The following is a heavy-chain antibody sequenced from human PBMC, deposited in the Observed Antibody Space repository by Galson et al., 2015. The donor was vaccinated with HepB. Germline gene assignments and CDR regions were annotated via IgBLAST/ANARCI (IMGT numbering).Heavy chain of an antibody. CDR1: GGTFSSYT. CDR3: ARACSSTCEGGMDV. CDR2: IIPMFGTE. J-gene: IGHJ6*02. Sequence: SVKVSCKASGGTFSSYTITWVRQAPGQGLEWMGGIIPMFGTESYAQKFQGRVTITADESSSTAYMELSSLRSDDTAVYYCARACSSTCEGGMDVWGQGTMVTVSS. V-gene: IGHV1-69*13. D-gene: IGHD2-2*01.